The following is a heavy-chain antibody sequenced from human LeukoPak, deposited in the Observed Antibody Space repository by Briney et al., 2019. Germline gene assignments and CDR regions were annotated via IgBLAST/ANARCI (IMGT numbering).Heavy chain of an antibody. Sequence: GGSLRLSCAASGFTFSSYSMNWVRQAPGKGLEWVSSISSSSSYIYYADSVKGRFTISRDNAKNSLYLQMNSLRAEDTAVYYXXXXXXHXYDYVWGSYRPSNWFDPWGQGTLVTVSS. CDR2: ISSSSSYI. CDR3: XXXXXHXYDYVWGSYRPSNWFDP. D-gene: IGHD3-16*02. CDR1: GFTFSSYS. V-gene: IGHV3-21*01. J-gene: IGHJ5*02.